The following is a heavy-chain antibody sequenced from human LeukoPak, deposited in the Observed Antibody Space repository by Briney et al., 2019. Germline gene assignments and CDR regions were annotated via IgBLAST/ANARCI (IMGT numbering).Heavy chain of an antibody. CDR2: IYYSGAT. V-gene: IGHV4-30-4*01. CDR1: GGSFSSANHW. J-gene: IGHJ4*02. D-gene: IGHD5-18*01. CDR3: ARGRTAMAIKRMYYFDH. Sequence: PSETLSLTCTVSGGSFSSANHWWTWLRQRPGEGLEWIGYIYYSGATHYNPSLRSRVAISVDTSKNQFSLKLSSVTAADTAVYYCARGRTAMAIKRMYYFDHWGQGTLVTVSS.